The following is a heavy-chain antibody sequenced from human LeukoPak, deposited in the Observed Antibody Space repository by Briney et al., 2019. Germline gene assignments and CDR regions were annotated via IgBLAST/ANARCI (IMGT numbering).Heavy chain of an antibody. V-gene: IGHV3-48*03. CDR3: ARGLPRGSGWSHYYGLDV. J-gene: IGHJ6*02. CDR1: GFTFSSYE. Sequence: GGSLRLSCAASGFTFSSYEMNWVRQAPGKGLEWVSYISSSGSTIYYADSVKGRFTISRDNDKNSLYLQMYSLRAEDTAFYYCARGLPRGSGWSHYYGLDVWGQGTTVTVSS. D-gene: IGHD6-19*01. CDR2: ISSSGSTI.